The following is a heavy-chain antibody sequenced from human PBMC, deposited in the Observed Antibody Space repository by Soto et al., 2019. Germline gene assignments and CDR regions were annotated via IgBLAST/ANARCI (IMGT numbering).Heavy chain of an antibody. V-gene: IGHV1-69*13. CDR2: IIPIFGTA. CDR3: ARVGLAYCGGDCYPDAFDI. J-gene: IGHJ3*02. Sequence: AAVKASCKASGGTFSSYAISWVRQAPGQGLEWMGEIIPIFGTANYAQKFQGRVTITADESTSTAYMELSSLRSEDTAVYYCARVGLAYCGGDCYPDAFDIWGQGTMVTVSS. CDR1: GGTFSSYA. D-gene: IGHD2-21*02.